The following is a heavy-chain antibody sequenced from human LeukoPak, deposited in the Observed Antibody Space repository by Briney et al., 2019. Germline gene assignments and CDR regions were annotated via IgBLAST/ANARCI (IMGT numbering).Heavy chain of an antibody. D-gene: IGHD2-8*01. CDR1: GYTFTGYY. Sequence: GASVKVSCKASGYTFTGYYMHWVRQAPGQGLEWMGWINPNSGGTNYAQKFQGWVTMTRDTSISTAYMELSRLRSDDTAVYYCARSDIVLTHYGMDVWGQGTTVTVSS. V-gene: IGHV1-2*04. CDR2: INPNSGGT. J-gene: IGHJ6*02. CDR3: ARSDIVLTHYGMDV.